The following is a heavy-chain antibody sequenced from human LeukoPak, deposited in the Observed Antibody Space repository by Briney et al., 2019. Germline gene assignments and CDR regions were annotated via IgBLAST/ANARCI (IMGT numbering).Heavy chain of an antibody. CDR1: GGSISSGGYS. CDR3: ARASNDYGDYEGNNWFDP. J-gene: IGHJ5*02. V-gene: IGHV4-30-2*01. D-gene: IGHD4-17*01. CDR2: IYHSGST. Sequence: SQTLSLTCAVSGGSISSGGYSWSWIRQPPGKGLEWIGYIYHSGSTYYNPSLKSRVTISVDRSKNQFSLKLSSVTAADTAVYYCARASNDYGDYEGNNWFDPWGQGTLVTVSS.